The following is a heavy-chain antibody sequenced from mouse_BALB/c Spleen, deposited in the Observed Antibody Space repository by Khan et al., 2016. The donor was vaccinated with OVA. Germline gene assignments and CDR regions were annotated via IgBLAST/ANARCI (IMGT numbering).Heavy chain of an antibody. D-gene: IGHD2-13*01. CDR2: IYPFNDDT. CDR3: SPVGTDYVSFAY. Sequence: VQLQESGPELVKPGASVKMSYKASGYKFNSSVMHWVKQKPGLGLEWIGYIYPFNDDTKYNEKFKGKATLTSDRSSSTAYMELSSLTSEDSAVYYCSPVGTDYVSFAYWGQGTLVTVSA. J-gene: IGHJ3*01. CDR1: GYKFNSSV. V-gene: IGHV1S136*01.